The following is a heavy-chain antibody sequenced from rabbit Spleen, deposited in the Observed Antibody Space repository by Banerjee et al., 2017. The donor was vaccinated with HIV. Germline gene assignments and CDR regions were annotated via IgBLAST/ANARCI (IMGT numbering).Heavy chain of an antibody. CDR3: ARDPDCGGVWIDL. CDR2: AYAGSSGST. V-gene: IGHV1S40*01. CDR1: GFSFISGYD. J-gene: IGHJ6*01. D-gene: IGHD1-1*01. Sequence: QSLEESGGGLVKPGASLTLTCKASGFSFISGYDMCWVRQAPGKGLEWVACAYAGSSGSTYSATWAKGRFTISEPSSTTVTLQMTSLSAADTATYFCARDPDCGGVWIDLWGQGTLVTVS.